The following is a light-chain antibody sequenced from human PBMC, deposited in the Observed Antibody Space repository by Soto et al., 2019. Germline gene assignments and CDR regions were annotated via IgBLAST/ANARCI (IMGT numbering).Light chain of an antibody. V-gene: IGKV3-20*01. CDR1: QSVGANS. CDR2: RTF. J-gene: IGKJ5*01. Sequence: EIVLTQSPGILSLSPGESATLSCRASQSVGANSLAWYQQMPGQAPKVLIYRTFIRATDIPDRFSGSGSGTDFTLTISRLEPEDFAVYFCQQYGSSPITFGQGTRLEI. CDR3: QQYGSSPIT.